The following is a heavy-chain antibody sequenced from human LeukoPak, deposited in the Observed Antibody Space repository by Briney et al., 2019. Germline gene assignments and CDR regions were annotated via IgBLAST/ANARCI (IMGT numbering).Heavy chain of an antibody. Sequence: SETLSLTCTVSGGSISSYYWSWIRQPPGKGLEWIGYIYYSGSTNYNPSLKSRVTISVDTSKNQFSLKLSSVTAADTALYYCARVFYYYDSSGYALYFDYRGQGTLVTVSS. V-gene: IGHV4-59*01. CDR1: GGSISSYY. D-gene: IGHD3-22*01. J-gene: IGHJ4*02. CDR2: IYYSGST. CDR3: ARVFYYYDSSGYALYFDY.